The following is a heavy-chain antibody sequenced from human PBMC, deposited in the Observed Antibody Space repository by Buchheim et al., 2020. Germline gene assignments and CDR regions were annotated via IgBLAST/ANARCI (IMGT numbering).Heavy chain of an antibody. CDR2: IWYDGSDK. D-gene: IGHD6-19*01. Sequence: QVQLVESGGGVVQPGRSLRLSCAASGFTFSSYGMHWVRQAPGKGLEWVAVIWYDGSDKYYADSVKGRFTISRDNSKNTLYLQMNSLRAEDTAVYYCAKDWGAVAGTSYYYYGMDVWGQGTT. J-gene: IGHJ6*02. CDR1: GFTFSSYG. V-gene: IGHV3-33*06. CDR3: AKDWGAVAGTSYYYYGMDV.